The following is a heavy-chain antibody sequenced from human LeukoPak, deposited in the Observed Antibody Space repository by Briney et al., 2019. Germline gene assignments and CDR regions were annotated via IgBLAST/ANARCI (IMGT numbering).Heavy chain of an antibody. CDR1: GFTFDDYG. J-gene: IGHJ4*02. Sequence: GGSLRLSCAASGFTFDDYGMSWVRQAPGKGLEWVSGINWNGGSTGYADSVKGRFTISRDNSKNTLYLQMNSLRAEDTVVYYCAKGAERGYSYGGDYFDYWGQGTLVTVSS. CDR2: INWNGGST. V-gene: IGHV3-20*04. CDR3: AKGAERGYSYGGDYFDY. D-gene: IGHD5-18*01.